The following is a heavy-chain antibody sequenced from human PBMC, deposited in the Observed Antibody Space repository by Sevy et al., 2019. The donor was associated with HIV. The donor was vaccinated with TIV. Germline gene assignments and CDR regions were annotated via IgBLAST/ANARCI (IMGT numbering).Heavy chain of an antibody. D-gene: IGHD2-2*01. V-gene: IGHV4-34*01. CDR2: INHSGST. CDR1: GGSFSGYY. Sequence: SETLSLTCAVYGGSFSGYYWSWIRQPPGKGLEWIGEINHSGSTNYNPSLKSRVTISVDTSKNQFSLKLSSVTAADTAVYYCARGPLKDIVGVPAAPGYYGMDVWGQGTTVTVSS. CDR3: ARGPLKDIVGVPAAPGYYGMDV. J-gene: IGHJ6*02.